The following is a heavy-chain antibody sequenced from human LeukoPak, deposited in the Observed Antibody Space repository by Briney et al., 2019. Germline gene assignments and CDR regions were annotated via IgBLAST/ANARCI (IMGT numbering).Heavy chain of an antibody. D-gene: IGHD4-17*01. V-gene: IGHV4-31*02. CDR3: ARTTVTSNWFDP. CDR2: IYYSGST. Sequence: MPGGSLRLSCAASGFTFSCYWMSWVRQHPGKGLEWIGYIYYSGSTYYNPSLKSRVTISVDTSKNQFSLKLSSVTAADTAVYYCARTTVTSNWFDPWGQGTLVTVSS. J-gene: IGHJ5*02. CDR1: GFTFSCYW.